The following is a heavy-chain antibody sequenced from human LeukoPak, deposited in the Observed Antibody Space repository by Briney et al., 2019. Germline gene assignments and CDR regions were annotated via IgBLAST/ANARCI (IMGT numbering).Heavy chain of an antibody. V-gene: IGHV4-61*01. J-gene: IGHJ5*02. Sequence: PSETLSLTCTVSGGSISSSSYYWSWIRQPPGKGLEWIGYIYYSGSTNYNPSLKSRVTISVDTSKNQFSLKLSSVTAADTAVYYCARGGHRPYYDYVWGSYRRNWFDPWGQGTLVTVSS. CDR1: GGSISSSSYY. CDR3: ARGGHRPYYDYVWGSYRRNWFDP. D-gene: IGHD3-16*02. CDR2: IYYSGST.